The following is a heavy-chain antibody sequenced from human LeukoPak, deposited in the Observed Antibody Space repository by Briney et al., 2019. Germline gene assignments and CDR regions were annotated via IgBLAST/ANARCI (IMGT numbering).Heavy chain of an antibody. CDR1: VGSISSSSYY. V-gene: IGHV4-39*01. CDR2: IYYSGST. Sequence: PSETLSLTCTVSVGSISSSSYYWGWIRQPPGKGLEWIGSIYYSGSTYYNPSLKSRVTISVDTSKNQFSLKLSSVTAADTAVYYCARQGAYLSSWYRGVFDYWGQGTLVTVSS. J-gene: IGHJ4*02. D-gene: IGHD6-13*01. CDR3: ARQGAYLSSWYRGVFDY.